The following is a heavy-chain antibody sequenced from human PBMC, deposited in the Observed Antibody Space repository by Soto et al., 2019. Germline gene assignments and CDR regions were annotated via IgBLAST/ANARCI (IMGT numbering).Heavy chain of an antibody. CDR2: ISAYNGNT. J-gene: IGHJ4*02. CDR1: GYTCTSYG. CDR3: ARSPQSYY. Sequence: ASVNVSCKASGYTCTSYGISWVRQAPGQGLEWMGWISAYNGNTNYARKLQGRVTMTTDTSTSTAYMELRSLISDDTAVYYCARSPQSYYWCLGTRFTVSS. V-gene: IGHV1-18*04.